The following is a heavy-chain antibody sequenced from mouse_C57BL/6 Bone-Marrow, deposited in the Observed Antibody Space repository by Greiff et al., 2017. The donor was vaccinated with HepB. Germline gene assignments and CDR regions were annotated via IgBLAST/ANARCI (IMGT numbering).Heavy chain of an antibody. D-gene: IGHD2-3*01. CDR1: GYTFTSYG. V-gene: IGHV1-81*01. Sequence: VQLKESGAELARPGASVKLSCKASGYTFTSYGISWVKQRTGQGLEWIGEIYPRSGNTYYNEKFKGKATLTADKSSSTAYMELRSLTSEDSAVYFCARGIDGYYFDYWGQGTTLTVSS. CDR2: IYPRSGNT. CDR3: ARGIDGYYFDY. J-gene: IGHJ2*01.